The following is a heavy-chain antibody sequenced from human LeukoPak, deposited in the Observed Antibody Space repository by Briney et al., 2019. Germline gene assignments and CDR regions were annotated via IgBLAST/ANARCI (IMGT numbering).Heavy chain of an antibody. Sequence: GGSLRLSCAVSGFTFSSNGMHWVRQAPGKGLEWVSFIRYDGSNRYYADSVKGRFSISRDNSKNTLYLEMSSLRPDDTAVYYCATKPLIAAGTDYWGQGTLLIVSS. CDR1: GFTFSSNG. J-gene: IGHJ4*02. CDR2: IRYDGSNR. D-gene: IGHD6-6*01. CDR3: ATKPLIAAGTDY. V-gene: IGHV3-30*02.